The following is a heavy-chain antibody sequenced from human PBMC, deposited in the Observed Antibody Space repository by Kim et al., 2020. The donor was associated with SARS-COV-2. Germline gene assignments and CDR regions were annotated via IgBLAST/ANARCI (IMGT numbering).Heavy chain of an antibody. CDR3: AVGPNDHYYYGMDV. V-gene: IGHV1-3*01. J-gene: IGHJ6*02. CDR1: GDTFTTYA. D-gene: IGHD2-8*01. Sequence: ASVKVSCKASGDTFTTYAMHWVRQAPGQRLEWMGWINAGNGNTKYSQKFQGRVTITRDTSASTAYMELSSLTSEDTAVYYCAVGPNDHYYYGMDVWGQGTTVTVSS. CDR2: INAGNGNT.